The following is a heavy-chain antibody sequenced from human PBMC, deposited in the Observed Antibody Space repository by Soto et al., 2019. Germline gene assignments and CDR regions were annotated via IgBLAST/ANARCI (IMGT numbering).Heavy chain of an antibody. CDR3: ARVPYDSSGYYKYYFDY. Sequence: SETLSLTCTVSGGSISSYYWSWIRQPPGKGLEWIGYIYYSGSTNYNPSLKSPVTISVDTSKNQFSLKLSSVTAADTAVYYCARVPYDSSGYYKYYFDYLGQGALVPVSS. J-gene: IGHJ4*02. D-gene: IGHD3-22*01. CDR1: GGSISSYY. CDR2: IYYSGST. V-gene: IGHV4-59*01.